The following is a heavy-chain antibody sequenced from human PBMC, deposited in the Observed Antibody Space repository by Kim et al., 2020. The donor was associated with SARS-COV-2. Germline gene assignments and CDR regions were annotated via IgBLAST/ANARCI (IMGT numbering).Heavy chain of an antibody. CDR2: ISWNSGTI. CDR1: GFTFDDYA. Sequence: GGSLRLSCAASGFTFDDYAMHWVRQAPGKGLEWVSGISWNSGTIGHADSVKGRFTISRDNAKNSLYLQMNRLRAEDTALYYCAKDIMTLDDFWSGAQDVWGKGATVTVSS. D-gene: IGHD3-3*01. V-gene: IGHV3-9*01. J-gene: IGHJ6*04. CDR3: AKDIMTLDDFWSGAQDV.